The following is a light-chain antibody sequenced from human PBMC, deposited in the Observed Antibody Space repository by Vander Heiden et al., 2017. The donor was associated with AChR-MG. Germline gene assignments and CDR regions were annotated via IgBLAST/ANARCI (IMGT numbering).Light chain of an antibody. J-gene: IGKJ5*01. V-gene: IGKV3-11*01. CDR2: DAS. CDR1: RSVGLS. Sequence: IVLTQSPATLSLSPREAATLSFRASRSVGLSLAWCQPKPAHAPRLLICDASNRAAGIPPRFRGGGCGTDFTRTISSLEAEDFAVYYCHQRGSWPTFGQGTRLEIK. CDR3: HQRGSWPT.